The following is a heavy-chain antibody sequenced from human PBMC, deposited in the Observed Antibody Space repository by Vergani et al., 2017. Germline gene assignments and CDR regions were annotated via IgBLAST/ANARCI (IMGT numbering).Heavy chain of an antibody. CDR2: FYYSGST. Sequence: QLQLQESGPGLVKPSEALSLTCTVSGGSISSSGYYWGWIRQPPGKGLEWIGSFYYSGSTYYNPSLKSRVPIAVGTSKNQFSLKLSSVTAAGTAEYYCAGHLSQRFLEWLLPALDVWGKGTTVTVSS. V-gene: IGHV4-39*01. J-gene: IGHJ6*04. D-gene: IGHD3-3*01. CDR1: GGSISSSGYY. CDR3: AGHLSQRFLEWLLPALDV.